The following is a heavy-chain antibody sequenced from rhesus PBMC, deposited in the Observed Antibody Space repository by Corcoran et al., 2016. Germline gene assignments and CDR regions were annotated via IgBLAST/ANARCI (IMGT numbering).Heavy chain of an antibody. CDR1: GGSISGSY. Sequence: QVQLQESGPGLVKPSETLSLTCSVSGGSISGSYWTWIRQPPGKGLEWIGNIYVSGSTANYNPSLENRVTLSVDTSKSQLSLKLSSVTAADTAVYYCARRFDYWGQGVLVTVSS. V-gene: IGHV4S11*01. CDR3: ARRFDY. J-gene: IGHJ4*01. CDR2: IYVSGSTA.